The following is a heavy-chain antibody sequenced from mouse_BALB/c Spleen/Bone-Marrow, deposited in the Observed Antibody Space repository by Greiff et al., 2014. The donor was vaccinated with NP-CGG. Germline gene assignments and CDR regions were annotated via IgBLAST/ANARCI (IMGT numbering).Heavy chain of an antibody. J-gene: IGHJ1*01. V-gene: IGHV1-69*01. D-gene: IGHD2-10*02. CDR1: GYTFTDYW. CDR2: IDTSDSYT. Sequence: QVQLQQSGAELVMPGASVEMSCKASGYTFTDYWMHWVKQRPGQGLEWIGAIDTSDSYTTYNQNFKDKATLTVDESSSTAYMQFSSLTSEDSAVYYCARRYGHYWYFDVWGAGTTVTVSS. CDR3: ARRYGHYWYFDV.